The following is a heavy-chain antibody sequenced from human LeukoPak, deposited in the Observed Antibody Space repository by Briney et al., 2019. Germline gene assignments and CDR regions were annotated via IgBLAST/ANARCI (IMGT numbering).Heavy chain of an antibody. Sequence: GGSLRLSCAASGFTFSSYWMHWVRQAPGKGLVWVSRINSGGSSTSYADSVKGRFTISRDNAKNTLYLQMNSLRAEDTAVYYCARRTKDYYDSSGYSFDYWGQGTLVTVSS. D-gene: IGHD3-22*01. CDR3: ARRTKDYYDSSGYSFDY. CDR1: GFTFSSYW. V-gene: IGHV3-74*01. CDR2: INSGGSST. J-gene: IGHJ4*02.